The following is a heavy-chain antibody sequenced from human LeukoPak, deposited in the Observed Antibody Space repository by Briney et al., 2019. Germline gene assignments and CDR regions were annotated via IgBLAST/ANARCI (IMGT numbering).Heavy chain of an antibody. CDR2: ISYDGSNK. V-gene: IGHV3-30*18. J-gene: IGHJ4*02. CDR3: AKPARGYNYGEMYYFDY. D-gene: IGHD5-18*01. CDR1: GFIVSDHY. Sequence: GGSLRLSCAASGFIVSDHYMGWVRQAPGKGLEWVAVISYDGSNKYYADSVKGRFTISRDNSKNTLYLQMNSLRAEDTAVYYCAKPARGYNYGEMYYFDYWGQGTLVTVSS.